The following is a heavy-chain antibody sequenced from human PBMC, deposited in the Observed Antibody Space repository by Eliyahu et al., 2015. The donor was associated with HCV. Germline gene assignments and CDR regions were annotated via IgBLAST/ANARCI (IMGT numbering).Heavy chain of an antibody. J-gene: IGHJ4*02. CDR2: IYNDGST. CDR1: GFXVSSNY. CDR3: ARDRPWGGVAGDFDY. Sequence: EVQLVESGGGLVQPGGSLRLSCAASGFXVSSNYMXWXRQPPGXGLEWVSAIYNDGSTYHANSVKGRFAISRDNSKNTLYLQMNSLRAEDTAVYYCARDRPWGGVAGDFDYWGQGTLVTVSS. V-gene: IGHV3-66*01. D-gene: IGHD6-19*01.